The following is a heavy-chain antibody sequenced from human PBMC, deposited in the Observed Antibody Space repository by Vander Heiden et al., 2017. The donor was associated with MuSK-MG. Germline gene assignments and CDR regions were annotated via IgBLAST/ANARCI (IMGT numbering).Heavy chain of an antibody. CDR3: GSRHQDYGIL. CDR1: GFTFSSYP. V-gene: IGHV3-30-3*01. Sequence: QVQLVESGGGVVQPGRSLRLPCAASGFTFSSYPMHWVRQAPGKGLEWVTVISYDGGTKYYADSVKGRFTISRDNSKNTLYLQMNSLRIEDTAVYYCGSRHQDYGILWGQGTLVTVSS. J-gene: IGHJ4*02. CDR2: ISYDGGTK. D-gene: IGHD4-17*01.